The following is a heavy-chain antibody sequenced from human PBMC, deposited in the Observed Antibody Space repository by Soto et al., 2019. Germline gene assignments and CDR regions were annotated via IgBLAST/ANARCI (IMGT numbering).Heavy chain of an antibody. V-gene: IGHV1-69*02. J-gene: IGHJ3*02. CDR1: GGTFSSYT. CDR2: IIPILGIA. D-gene: IGHD2-2*02. CDR3: ARGLTILDAFDI. Sequence: SVKVSCKASGGTFSSYTNSWVRQAPGQGLEWMGRIIPILGIANYAQKFQGRVTITADKSTSTAYMELSSLRSEDTAVYYCARGLTILDAFDIWGQGTMVTVSS.